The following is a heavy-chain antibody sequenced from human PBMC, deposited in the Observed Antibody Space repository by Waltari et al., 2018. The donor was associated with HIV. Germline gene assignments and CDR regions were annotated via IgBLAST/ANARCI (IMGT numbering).Heavy chain of an antibody. Sequence: EVQLVESGGGLVQPGRSLRLSCTASGFTFGDYAMSWFRAAPGNGLEGEGCIGSKSNGGTTEYAESVKGRFTISRDDSRSIAYLQMNSLQTEDTAVYYCTKGRMTTDYWGQGTLVTVSS. CDR2: IGSKSNGGTT. CDR1: GFTFGDYA. V-gene: IGHV3-49*03. D-gene: IGHD4-17*01. J-gene: IGHJ4*02. CDR3: TKGRMTTDY.